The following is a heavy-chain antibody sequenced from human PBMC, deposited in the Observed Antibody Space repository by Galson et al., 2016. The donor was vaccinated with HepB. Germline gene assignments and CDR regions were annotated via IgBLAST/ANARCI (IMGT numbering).Heavy chain of an antibody. Sequence: SVKVSCKASGYTFSRYGISWVRQAPGQGLEWLGWISAYKGDTNYAQSLQGRVTVTTDTSTSTAYMELSSLRSDDTAMYFWAADLGMTGRAGVDSWGQGTPVTVSS. CDR2: ISAYKGDT. CDR1: GYTFSRYG. J-gene: IGHJ5*01. V-gene: IGHV1-18*01. CDR3: AADLGMTGRAGVDS. D-gene: IGHD3-10*01.